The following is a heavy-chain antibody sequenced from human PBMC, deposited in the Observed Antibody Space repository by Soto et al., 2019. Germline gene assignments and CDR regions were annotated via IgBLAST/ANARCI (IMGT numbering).Heavy chain of an antibody. Sequence: QVQLVQCGAEVKKTGSSVKVSCKASGGTFSSYAISWVRQAPGQGLEWTAGIIPIFGTANYAQKFQCRVTITADESTSTAYMELSSLRSEDTAVYYCARGQSGYYYYGMDVWGQWTTVTVSS. V-gene: IGHV1-69*01. D-gene: IGHD6-19*01. CDR1: GGTFSSYA. CDR2: IIPIFGTA. CDR3: ARGQSGYYYYGMDV. J-gene: IGHJ6*02.